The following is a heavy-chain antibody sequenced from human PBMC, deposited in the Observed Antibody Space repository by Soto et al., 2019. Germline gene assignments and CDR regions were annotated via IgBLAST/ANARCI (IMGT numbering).Heavy chain of an antibody. CDR2: INPNSGGT. CDR1: GYTFTGYY. CDR3: ARSLVATRGADAFDI. Sequence: GASVKVSCKASGYTFTGYYMHWVRQAPGQGLEWMGWINPNSGGTNYAQKFQGWVTMTRDTSISTAYMELSRLRSDDTAVYYCARSLVATRGADAFDIWGQGTMVTVSS. V-gene: IGHV1-2*04. D-gene: IGHD5-12*01. J-gene: IGHJ3*02.